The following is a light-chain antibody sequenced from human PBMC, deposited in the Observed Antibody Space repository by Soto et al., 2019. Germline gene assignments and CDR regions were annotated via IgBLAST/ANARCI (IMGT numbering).Light chain of an antibody. V-gene: IGLV1-40*01. CDR1: SSNFGAGYA. CDR2: GNN. J-gene: IGLJ1*01. Sequence: QSVLTQPPSVSGAPGQRVTISCSGSSSNFGAGYAVQWYQQLPGTAPKLLIYGNNNRPSGVPDRFSGSKSDTSASLAITGLQAEDEADYHCQSYDTGLSGYVFGTGTKVTVL. CDR3: QSYDTGLSGYV.